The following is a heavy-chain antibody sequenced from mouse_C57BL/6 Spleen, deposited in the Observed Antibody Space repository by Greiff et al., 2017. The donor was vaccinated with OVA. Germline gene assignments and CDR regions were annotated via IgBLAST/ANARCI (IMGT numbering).Heavy chain of an antibody. V-gene: IGHV2-2*01. CDR2: ICGVGST. CDR1: GFSFTSYG. CDR3: ARYDGYYCAMDY. J-gene: IGHJ4*01. Sequence: VQLQQSGPGLVQPSQRLSITCTVSGFSFTSYGVPWIRQSSGKGLVWLGVICGVGSTHYNAAFISKLSISKDNSKSQVFFKMNSLQADDTAIYYCARYDGYYCAMDYWGQGTSVTVSS. D-gene: IGHD2-3*01.